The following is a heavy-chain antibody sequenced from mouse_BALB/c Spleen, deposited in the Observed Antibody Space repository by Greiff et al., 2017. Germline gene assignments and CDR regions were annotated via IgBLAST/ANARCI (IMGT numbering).Heavy chain of an antibody. D-gene: IGHD1-1*01. CDR3: ASTVGGY. Sequence: VQLKQSGAELVRPGALVKLSCKASGFNIKDYYMHWVKQRPEQGLEWIGWIDPENGNTIYDPKFQGKASITADTSSNTAYLQLSSLTSEDTAVYYCASTVGGYWGQGTTLTVSS. CDR1: GFNIKDYY. J-gene: IGHJ2*01. V-gene: IGHV14-1*02. CDR2: IDPENGNT.